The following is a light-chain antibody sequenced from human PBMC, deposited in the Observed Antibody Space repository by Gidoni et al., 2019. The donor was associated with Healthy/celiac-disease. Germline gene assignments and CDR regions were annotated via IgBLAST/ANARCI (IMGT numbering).Light chain of an antibody. J-gene: IGKJ2*01. V-gene: IGKV3-11*01. CDR2: DAS. CDR1: QRVSSY. CDR3: QQRSNWSYT. Sequence: EIVFTQSPATLSLSPGERATLSCRASQRVSSYLAWYQQKPGQAPRLLIYDASNRATGIPARFSGSGSGTDFTLTISSLEPEDFAVYYCQQRSNWSYTFGQGTKLEIK.